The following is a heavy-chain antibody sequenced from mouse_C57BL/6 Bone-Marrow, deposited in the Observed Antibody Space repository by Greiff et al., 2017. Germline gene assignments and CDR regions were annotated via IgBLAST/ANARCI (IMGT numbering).Heavy chain of an antibody. Sequence: QVQLQQSGAELARPGASVKLSCKASGYTFTSYGISWVKQRTGQGLEWIGEIYPRSGNTYYNEKFKGKATLTADKTSSTAYMELSSLTYEDSAVYFCAREGAYSINYDAMDYWGQETSVTVSS. D-gene: IGHD2-5*01. CDR2: IYPRSGNT. CDR3: AREGAYSINYDAMDY. V-gene: IGHV1-81*01. CDR1: GYTFTSYG. J-gene: IGHJ4*01.